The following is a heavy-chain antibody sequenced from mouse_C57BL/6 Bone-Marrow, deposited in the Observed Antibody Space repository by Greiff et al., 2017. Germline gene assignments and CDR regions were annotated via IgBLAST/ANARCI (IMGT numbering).Heavy chain of an antibody. CDR1: GYTFTSYW. CDR2: IYPNSGST. J-gene: IGHJ4*01. CDR3: ARAYDYDAMDY. V-gene: IGHV1-64*01. Sequence: QVQLQQPGAELVKPGASVKLSCKASGYTFTSYWMHWVKQRPGQGLEWIGMIYPNSGSTNYNEKFKSKATLTVDKSSSTAYMQLSSLTSEDSAVYYCARAYDYDAMDYWGQGTSVTVSS. D-gene: IGHD6-5*01.